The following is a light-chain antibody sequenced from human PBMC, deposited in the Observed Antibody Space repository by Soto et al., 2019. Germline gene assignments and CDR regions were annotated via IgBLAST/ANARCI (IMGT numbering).Light chain of an antibody. J-gene: IGKJ1*01. Sequence: DIQLTQSPSFLSASVGDRVTITCRASQGISNYLVWYQQKPGKAPKLLIYAASTLQGGIPSRFSGSGSGTEFTLTISSLQPDDFATYYCQQYNSYSRTFGQGTKVDI. CDR1: QGISNY. CDR3: QQYNSYSRT. CDR2: AAS. V-gene: IGKV1-9*01.